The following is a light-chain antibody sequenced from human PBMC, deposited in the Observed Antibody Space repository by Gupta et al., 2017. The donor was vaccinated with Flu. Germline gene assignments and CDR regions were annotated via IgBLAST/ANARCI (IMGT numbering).Light chain of an antibody. CDR3: QQYYSTPT. Sequence: VSLGERATINCKSSQSVLYSSNNKNYLAWYQQKPGQPPKLLIYWASTRESGVPDRFSGSGSGTDFTLTSSSLQAEDVAVYYCQQYYSTPTFGQGTKVEIK. V-gene: IGKV4-1*01. CDR1: QSVLYSSNNKNY. J-gene: IGKJ1*01. CDR2: WAS.